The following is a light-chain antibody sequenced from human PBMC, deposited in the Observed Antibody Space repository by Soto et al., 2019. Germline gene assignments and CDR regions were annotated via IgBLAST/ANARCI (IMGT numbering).Light chain of an antibody. CDR2: GAS. CDR3: QHYNSYPWT. J-gene: IGKJ1*01. V-gene: IGKV1-5*03. Sequence: DIQMTQSPSTLSASVGDRVTITCRASQNIDRWLAWYQQKPGKAPNLLIYGASSLESGVPSRFSGSGSVTEFSLTISSLRPDDFASYYFQHYNSYPWTFGQGIKVEIK. CDR1: QNIDRW.